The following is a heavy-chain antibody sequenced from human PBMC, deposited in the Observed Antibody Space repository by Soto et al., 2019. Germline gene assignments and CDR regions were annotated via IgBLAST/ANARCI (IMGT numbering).Heavy chain of an antibody. D-gene: IGHD6-6*01. CDR3: AREKPEYSRSSGRGFDH. Sequence: GGSLRLSCAASGFTVSSNYMSWVRQAPGKGLEWVSVIYSGGSTYYADSVKGRFTISRDNSKNTLYLQMNSLRAEDTAVYYCAREKPEYSRSSGRGFDHWGQGTLVTVSS. CDR2: IYSGGST. J-gene: IGHJ5*02. V-gene: IGHV3-53*01. CDR1: GFTVSSNY.